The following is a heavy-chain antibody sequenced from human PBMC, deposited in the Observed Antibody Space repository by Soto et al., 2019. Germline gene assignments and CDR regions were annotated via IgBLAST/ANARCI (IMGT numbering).Heavy chain of an antibody. CDR3: ASQTIVGVAPTENHWFDP. D-gene: IGHD3-3*01. CDR2: IIPILGIA. J-gene: IGHJ5*02. CDR1: GGTFSSYT. V-gene: IGHV1-69*02. Sequence: QVQLVQSGAEVKKPGSSVKVSCKASGGTFSSYTISWVRQAPGQGLEWMGRIIPILGIANYAQKFQGRVTITADKSTSTAYMELSSLRSEDTAVYYCASQTIVGVAPTENHWFDPWGQGTLVTVSS.